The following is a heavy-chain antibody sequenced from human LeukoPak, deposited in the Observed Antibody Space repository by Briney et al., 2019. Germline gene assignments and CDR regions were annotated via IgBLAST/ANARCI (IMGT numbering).Heavy chain of an antibody. J-gene: IGHJ3*02. Sequence: NPSETLSLTCTVSGGSISSYYWSWIRQPPGKGLEWIGYIYYSGSTNYNPSLKSRGTISVDTSKNHFSLKLSSVTAADTAVYYCARRGGIRITIFGVAKDAFDIWGQGTMVTVSS. CDR3: ARRGGIRITIFGVAKDAFDI. D-gene: IGHD3-3*01. CDR1: GGSISSYY. CDR2: IYYSGST. V-gene: IGHV4-59*01.